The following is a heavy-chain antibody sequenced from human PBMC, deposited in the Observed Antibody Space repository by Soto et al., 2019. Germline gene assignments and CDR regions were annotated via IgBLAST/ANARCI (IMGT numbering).Heavy chain of an antibody. CDR1: GFTFSSYG. Sequence: GGSLRLSCAASGFTFSSYGMHWVRQAPGKGLEWVAVIWYDGSNKYYADSVKGRFTISRDNSKNTLYLQMNSLRAEDTAVYYWARERGSGSYYNFDSDYWGQGTLVTVSS. J-gene: IGHJ4*02. V-gene: IGHV3-33*08. CDR3: ARERGSGSYYNFDSDY. D-gene: IGHD3-10*01. CDR2: IWYDGSNK.